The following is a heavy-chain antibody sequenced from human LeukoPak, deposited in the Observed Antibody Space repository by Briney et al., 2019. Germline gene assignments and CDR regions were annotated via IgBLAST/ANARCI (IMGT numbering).Heavy chain of an antibody. CDR1: GFTFSSYG. D-gene: IGHD2-15*01. V-gene: IGHV3-23*01. CDR3: VRVGYCGGSCYVRRRWFDP. CDR2: IIGSGGNT. Sequence: GGSLRLSCAASGFTFSSYGMSWVRQAPGKGLEWVSSIIGSGGNTYYTDSVKGRFTISRDNSKNTLYLQMNSRRAEDTAVYYCVRVGYCGGSCYVRRRWFDPWGQGTLVTVSS. J-gene: IGHJ5*02.